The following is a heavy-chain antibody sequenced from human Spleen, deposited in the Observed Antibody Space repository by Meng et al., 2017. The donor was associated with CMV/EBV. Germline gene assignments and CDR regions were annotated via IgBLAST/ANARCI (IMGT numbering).Heavy chain of an antibody. J-gene: IGHJ4*02. CDR1: GFSFSSYW. CDR3: ARDCSTNCPFQPRGDY. D-gene: IGHD2-2*01. V-gene: IGHV3-7*01. Sequence: GESLKISCAASGFSFSSYWMSWVRQAPGKGLEWVATIKSDGSQKHYVDSVKGRFTISRDNAKNSLHLQMDSLRAEDTAVYHCARDCSTNCPFQPRGDYWGQGTRVTVSS. CDR2: IKSDGSQK.